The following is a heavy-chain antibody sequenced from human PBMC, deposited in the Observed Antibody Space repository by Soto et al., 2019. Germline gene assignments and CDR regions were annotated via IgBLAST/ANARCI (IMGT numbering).Heavy chain of an antibody. CDR2: IIPIFGTA. V-gene: IGHV1-69*01. Sequence: QVQLVPSGAEVKKPGSSVNVSCKASGGTFSSYAISWVRQAPGQGLEWMGGIIPIFGTANYAQQFQGSVTITADEYTSNAHMELGSLRSEDTAVYYCASDTDGYRSSSPTKDAFDIWGQGTMVTLSS. J-gene: IGHJ3*02. CDR3: ASDTDGYRSSSPTKDAFDI. CDR1: GGTFSSYA. D-gene: IGHD6-13*01.